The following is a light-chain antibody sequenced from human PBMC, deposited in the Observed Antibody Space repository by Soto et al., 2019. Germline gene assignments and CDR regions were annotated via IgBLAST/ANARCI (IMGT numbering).Light chain of an antibody. CDR3: QQYDNLPSFT. J-gene: IGKJ3*01. CDR2: DAS. CDR1: QDISNY. V-gene: IGKV1-33*01. Sequence: DIQMIQSPSSLSASVGDRVTITCQASQDISNYLNWYQQKPGKAPKLLIYDASNLETGVPSRFSGSGSGTDFTFTISSLQPEDIATYYCQQYDNLPSFTFGPGTKVDIK.